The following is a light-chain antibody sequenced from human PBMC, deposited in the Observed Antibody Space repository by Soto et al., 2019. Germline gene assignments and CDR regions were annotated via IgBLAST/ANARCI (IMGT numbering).Light chain of an antibody. CDR1: SSNIGSNT. CDR3: AAWDDSLNGSVV. Sequence: QAVVTQPPSASGTPGQRVTISCSGGSSNIGSNTVNWYQQLPGTAPKLLIYSNNQRPSGVPDRFSGSKSGTSASLAISGLQSEDEADYYCAAWDDSLNGSVVFGGGTKLTVL. V-gene: IGLV1-44*01. J-gene: IGLJ2*01. CDR2: SNN.